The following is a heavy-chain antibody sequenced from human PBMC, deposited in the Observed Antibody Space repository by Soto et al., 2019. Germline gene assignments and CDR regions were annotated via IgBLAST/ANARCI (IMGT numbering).Heavy chain of an antibody. Sequence: DSVKVYFNPSCYTFTSYCISRARQAPGQVLERMGRISAYNGNTNYAQKLQGRVTMTTDTSTSTAYMELRSLRSDDTAVYYCARDWEAVYSTSGSYSAHWGQGTLVTVSS. D-gene: IGHD3-10*01. V-gene: IGHV1-18*01. CDR1: CYTFTSYC. CDR3: ARDWEAVYSTSGSYSAH. CDR2: ISAYNGNT. J-gene: IGHJ4*02.